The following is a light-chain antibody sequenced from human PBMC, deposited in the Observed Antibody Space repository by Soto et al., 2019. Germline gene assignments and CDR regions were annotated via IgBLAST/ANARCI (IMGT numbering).Light chain of an antibody. J-gene: IGKJ3*01. CDR1: QSVSSY. CDR3: QQRGNLPLT. Sequence: EIVLTQSPATLSLSPGERATLSCRASQSVSSYLVGYQQKPGQAPRLLIYDASNRASGTPARFSGSGAGTASTLTISSLEPEDCAVHYCQQRGNLPLTFGPGTKVDIK. V-gene: IGKV3-11*01. CDR2: DAS.